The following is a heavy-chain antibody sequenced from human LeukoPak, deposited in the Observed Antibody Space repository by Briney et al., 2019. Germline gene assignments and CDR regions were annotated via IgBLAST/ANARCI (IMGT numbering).Heavy chain of an antibody. CDR2: INPNNGAT. CDR3: ATITPSSGWYNAFDI. D-gene: IGHD6-19*01. CDR1: GYTFSGYY. J-gene: IGHJ3*02. V-gene: IGHV1-2*02. Sequence: VASVKVSCKTSGYTFSGYYMHWVRQAPGQGLEWMGWINPNNGATNYVQKFQGRITMTRDTSIRTVYLELSWLSSDDTALYYCATITPSSGWYNAFDIWGQGTMVTVSS.